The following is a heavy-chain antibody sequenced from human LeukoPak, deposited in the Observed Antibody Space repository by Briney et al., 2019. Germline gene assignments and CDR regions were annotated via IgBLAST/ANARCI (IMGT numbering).Heavy chain of an antibody. CDR1: GGSISSGGYS. CDR2: IYHSGST. J-gene: IGHJ4*02. D-gene: IGHD5-18*01. Sequence: KSSETLSLTCAVSGGSISSGGYSWSWIRQPPGKGLEWIGYIYHSGSTYYNPSLKSRVTISVDRSKNQFSLKLSSVTAADTAVYYCARGPRRAYSYGTPLDYWGQGTLVTVSS. CDR3: ARGPRRAYSYGTPLDY. V-gene: IGHV4-30-2*01.